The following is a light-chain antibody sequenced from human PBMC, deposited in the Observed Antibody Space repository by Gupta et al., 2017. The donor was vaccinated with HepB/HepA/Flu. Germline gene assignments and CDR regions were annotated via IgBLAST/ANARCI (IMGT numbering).Light chain of an antibody. CDR3: QQYYSTPPWT. Sequence: DIVMTQSPDSLAVSLGERATINCKSSQSVLSSSNNKNYLAWYQQKPGQPPNVLIYWASTRESGVPDRFTGGGSGTDFTLTIVSLQAEDVAVYYCQQYYSTPPWTFGQGTKVEIK. CDR1: QSVLSSSNNKNY. J-gene: IGKJ1*01. CDR2: WAS. V-gene: IGKV4-1*01.